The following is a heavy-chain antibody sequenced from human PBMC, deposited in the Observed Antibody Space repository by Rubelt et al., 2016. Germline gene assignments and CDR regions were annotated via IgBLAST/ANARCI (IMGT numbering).Heavy chain of an antibody. CDR1: GFTFNSHG. D-gene: IGHD2-2*01. V-gene: IGHV3-30*19. CDR2: ISYDRSND. Sequence: GGSLRLSCAASGFTFNSHGMHWVRQAPGKGLEWVAVISYDRSNDSYADSVKGRFTISRDNSMNTVYLQMNSLRTEDTAVFYCARDGGSTGVNNWLDSWGQGTLVIVSS. J-gene: IGHJ5*01. CDR3: ARDGGSTGVNNWLDS.